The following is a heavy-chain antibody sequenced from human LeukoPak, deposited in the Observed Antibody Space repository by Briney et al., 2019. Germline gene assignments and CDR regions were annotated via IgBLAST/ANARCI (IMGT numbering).Heavy chain of an antibody. CDR3: AKGGVRWIQLWTYLDY. J-gene: IGHJ4*02. CDR2: ISSSGSTI. D-gene: IGHD5-18*01. CDR1: GFTFSSYE. Sequence: GGSLRLSCAASGFTFSSYEMNWVRQAPGKGLEWVSYISSSGSTIYYADSVKGRFTISRDNAKNTLYLQMNSLRAEDTAVYYCAKGGVRWIQLWTYLDYWGQGTPVTVSS. V-gene: IGHV3-48*03.